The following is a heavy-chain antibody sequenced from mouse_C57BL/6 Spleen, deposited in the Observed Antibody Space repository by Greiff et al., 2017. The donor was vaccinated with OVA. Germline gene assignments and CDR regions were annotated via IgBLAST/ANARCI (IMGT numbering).Heavy chain of an antibody. J-gene: IGHJ4*01. Sequence: EVKLVESGPGLVKPSQSLSLTCSVTGYSITSGYYWNWIRQFPGNKLEWMGYISYDGSNNYNPSLKNRISITRDTSKNQFFLKLNSVTTEDTATYYYARVEHYDYGEGSEYYYAMDYWGQGTSVTVSS. CDR3: ARVEHYDYGEGSEYYYAMDY. V-gene: IGHV3-6*01. CDR1: GYSITSGYY. D-gene: IGHD2-4*01. CDR2: ISYDGSN.